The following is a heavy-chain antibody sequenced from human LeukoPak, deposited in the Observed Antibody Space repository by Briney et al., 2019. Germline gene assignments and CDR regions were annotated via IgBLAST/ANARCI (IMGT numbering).Heavy chain of an antibody. V-gene: IGHV3-49*04. CDR3: TRDRGYCSSTSCYAWFDP. J-gene: IGHJ5*02. CDR2: IRDKTYGGTT. D-gene: IGHD2-2*01. Sequence: GGSLRLSCAASGVTFSSYGMHWVRQAPGKGLAWVGFIRDKTYGGTTEYAASVKGRFTISRDDSRSIAYLQMNGLKTEDTAVYYCTRDRGYCSSTSCYAWFDPWGQGTLVTVSS. CDR1: GVTFSSYG.